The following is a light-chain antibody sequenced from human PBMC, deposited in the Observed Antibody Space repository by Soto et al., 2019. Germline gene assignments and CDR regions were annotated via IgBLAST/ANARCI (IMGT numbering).Light chain of an antibody. Sequence: EIVMTQSPATLSVSPGERATVSCRASQSVGSNLAWYQQKAGQAPSLLIYGASTRATGVPARFSGSGSGTEFTLTSSGLQCEDFAVYYFQQDSYWRTFGQGTKVEFK. CDR1: QSVGSN. V-gene: IGKV3-15*01. J-gene: IGKJ1*01. CDR3: QQDSYWRT. CDR2: GAS.